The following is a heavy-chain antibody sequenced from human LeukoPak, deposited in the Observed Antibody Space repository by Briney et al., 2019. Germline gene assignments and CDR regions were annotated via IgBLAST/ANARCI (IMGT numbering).Heavy chain of an antibody. CDR2: INHSGST. V-gene: IGHV4-34*01. CDR3: ARGPYYGFWSGYYAYFDY. CDR1: GGSFSGYY. Sequence: SETLSLTCAVYGGSFSGYYWSWIRQPPGKGLEWIGEINHSGSTNYNPSLKSRVTISVDTSKNQFSLKLSSVTAADTAVYYCARGPYYGFWSGYYAYFDYWGQGTLVTVSS. D-gene: IGHD3-3*01. J-gene: IGHJ4*02.